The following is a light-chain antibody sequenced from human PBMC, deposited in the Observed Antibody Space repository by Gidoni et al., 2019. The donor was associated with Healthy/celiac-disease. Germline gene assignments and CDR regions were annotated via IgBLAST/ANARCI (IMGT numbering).Light chain of an antibody. CDR1: QSLLHSNVYNY. J-gene: IGKJ2*01. CDR3: LQALHTPYT. CDR2: LGS. Sequence: SGMTQSPLSLPVTPGEPASIACRPSQSLLHSNVYNYLDWYLQKPGQSPQLLIYLGSNRASGVPDRFSGSGSGTDFTLKISRVEAEDVGVYYCLQALHTPYTFGQGTKLEIK. V-gene: IGKV2-28*01.